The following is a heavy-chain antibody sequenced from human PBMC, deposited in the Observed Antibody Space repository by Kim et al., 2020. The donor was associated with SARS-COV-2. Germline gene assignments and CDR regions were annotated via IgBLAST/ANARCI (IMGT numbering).Heavy chain of an antibody. Sequence: GGSLKISCKGSGYSFTSYWISWVRQMPGKGLEWMGRIDPSDSYTNYSPSFQGHVTISADKSISTAYLQWSSLKASDTAMYYCARDRPSGSGYYSSWTEFDPWGQGTLVTVSS. CDR2: IDPSDSYT. CDR3: ARDRPSGSGYYSSWTEFDP. J-gene: IGHJ5*02. D-gene: IGHD3-3*01. V-gene: IGHV5-10-1*01. CDR1: GYSFTSYW.